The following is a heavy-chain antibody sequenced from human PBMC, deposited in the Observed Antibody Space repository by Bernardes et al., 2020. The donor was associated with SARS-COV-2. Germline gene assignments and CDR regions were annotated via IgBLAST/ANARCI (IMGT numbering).Heavy chain of an antibody. J-gene: IGHJ4*02. CDR3: ARDERNYYDSSGYYPPFNY. V-gene: IGHV3-33*01. CDR2: IWYDGSNA. D-gene: IGHD3-22*01. CDR1: GFTFSSYG. Sequence: GGSLRLSCAASGFTFSSYGMHWVRQAPGKGLEWVAVIWYDGSNAYYADSVKGRFTISRDNSKNTLYLQMNSLRAEDTAVYYCARDERNYYDSSGYYPPFNYWGQGTLVTVSS.